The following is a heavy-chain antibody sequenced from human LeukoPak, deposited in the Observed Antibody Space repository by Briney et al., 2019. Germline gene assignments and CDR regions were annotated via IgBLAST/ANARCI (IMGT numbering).Heavy chain of an antibody. CDR1: GFTFSSYW. D-gene: IGHD2-2*01. J-gene: IGHJ3*02. CDR2: INSDGSST. V-gene: IGHV3-74*01. Sequence: GGSLRLSCAASGFTFSSYWMHWVRQAPGKGLVWVSRINSDGSSTSYADSVKGRFTISRDNAKNTLYLQMNSLRAEDTAVYYCARACSSTSCHDAFDIWGQGTMVTVSS. CDR3: ARACSSTSCHDAFDI.